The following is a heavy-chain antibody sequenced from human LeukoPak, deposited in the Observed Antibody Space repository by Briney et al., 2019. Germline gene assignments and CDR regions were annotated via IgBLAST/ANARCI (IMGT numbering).Heavy chain of an antibody. J-gene: IGHJ4*02. V-gene: IGHV3-13*04. CDR2: IGTAGDT. CDR1: GFTFSSYD. CDR3: ARGGFRSGWYGDLDY. D-gene: IGHD6-19*01. Sequence: GGSLRLSCAASGFTFSSYDMHWVRQATGKGLEWVSAIGTAGDTYYPGSVKGRFTISRENAKNSMYLQMNSLRAGDTAVYYCARGGFRSGWYGDLDYWGQGTLVTVSS.